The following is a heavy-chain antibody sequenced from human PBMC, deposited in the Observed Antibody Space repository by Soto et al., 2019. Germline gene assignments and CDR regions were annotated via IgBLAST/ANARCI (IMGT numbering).Heavy chain of an antibody. CDR3: ATRPPQIVVTLLPFPS. CDR1: GGSISSSSYY. CDR2: IYYSGST. Sequence: PSETLSLTCTVSGGSISSSSYYRGWIRQPPGKGLEWIGSIYYSGSTYYNPSLKSRVTISVDKPNNQFSLKLSSMTGADTAVYYCATRPPQIVVTLLPFPSWGQGTPVTVSS. D-gene: IGHD2-15*01. V-gene: IGHV4-39*07. J-gene: IGHJ5*02.